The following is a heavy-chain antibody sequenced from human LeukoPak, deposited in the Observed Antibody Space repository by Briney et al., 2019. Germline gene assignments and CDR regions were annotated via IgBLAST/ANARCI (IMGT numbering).Heavy chain of an antibody. CDR3: ARGGNRMVRGVAVVYYYYGMDV. V-gene: IGHV4-34*01. CDR2: INHSGST. Sequence: SETLSLTCAVYGGSFSGYYWSWIRQPPGKGLEWIGEINHSGSTNYNPSLKSRVAISVDTSKNQFSLKLSSVIAADTAVYYCARGGNRMVRGVAVVYYYYGMDVWGQGTTVTVSS. D-gene: IGHD3-10*01. CDR1: GGSFSGYY. J-gene: IGHJ6*02.